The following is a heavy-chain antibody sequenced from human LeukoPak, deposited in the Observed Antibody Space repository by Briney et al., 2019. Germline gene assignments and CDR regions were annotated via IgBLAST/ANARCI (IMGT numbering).Heavy chain of an antibody. CDR1: GLTFSNSG. D-gene: IGHD4-17*01. CDR2: ISGSGDST. J-gene: IGHJ6*02. V-gene: IGHV3-23*01. CDR3: ARYPTTVTVGYDGMDV. Sequence: GGSLRLSCAASGLTFSNSGMSWVRQAPGKGLEWVSVISGSGDSTYYADSVKGRFTISRDNSKNTLYLQMHSLRTEDTAVYYCARYPTTVTVGYDGMDVWGQGTTVTVSS.